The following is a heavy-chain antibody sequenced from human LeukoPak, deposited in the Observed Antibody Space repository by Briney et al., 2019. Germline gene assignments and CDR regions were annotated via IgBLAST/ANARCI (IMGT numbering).Heavy chain of an antibody. CDR1: GFTFSSYA. CDR2: LSYDGSNK. V-gene: IGHV3-30*04. Sequence: GGSLRLSGAASGFTFSSYAMHWVRQAPGKGLEWVAILSYDGSNKYYADSVKGRFTISRDNSKNTLYLQMNSLRAEDTAVYYCAKDGSGSGSYSLPDYWGQGSLVTVSS. D-gene: IGHD3-10*01. J-gene: IGHJ4*02. CDR3: AKDGSGSGSYSLPDY.